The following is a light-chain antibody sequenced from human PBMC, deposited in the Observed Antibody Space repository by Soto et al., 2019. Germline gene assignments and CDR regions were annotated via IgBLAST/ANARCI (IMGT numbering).Light chain of an antibody. CDR1: SSDVGGYNY. CDR3: CSYAASYPWV. V-gene: IGLV2-11*01. Sequence: QSALTQPRSVSGSPGQSVTISCTGISSDVGGYNYVSWYQHHPGKAPKLMIYDAVKRPSGVPDRFSGSRSGNTASLTISGLQAEDEADYSCCSYAASYPWVFGGGTKLTVL. CDR2: DAV. J-gene: IGLJ3*02.